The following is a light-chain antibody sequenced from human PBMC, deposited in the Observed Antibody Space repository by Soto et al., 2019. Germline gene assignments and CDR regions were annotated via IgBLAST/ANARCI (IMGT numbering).Light chain of an antibody. V-gene: IGKV3-20*01. CDR1: QSVSSSY. CDR3: QQSGSSPWT. CDR2: GAS. Sequence: EIVLTQSPGTLSLSPGERATLSCRASQSVSSSYLAWYQQKPGQAPRLLIYGASSRATGIPARFSGSGSGTDFPLTISRLEPEDFAMYYCQQSGSSPWTFGQGTKPEI. J-gene: IGKJ2*01.